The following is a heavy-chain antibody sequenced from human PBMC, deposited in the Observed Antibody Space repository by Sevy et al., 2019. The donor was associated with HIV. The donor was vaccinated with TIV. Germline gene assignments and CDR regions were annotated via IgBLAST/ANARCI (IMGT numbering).Heavy chain of an antibody. Sequence: GGSLRLSCAASGFTFSNYAMNWVRQAPGKGLEWVSGISGSGGSGDKTNYADSVKGRFTISRDDSKNSLYLQLNSLRAEDTAKYYCARKYDSSGYFDYWGQGTLVTVSS. D-gene: IGHD3-22*01. J-gene: IGHJ4*02. V-gene: IGHV3-23*01. CDR3: ARKYDSSGYFDY. CDR1: GFTFSNYA. CDR2: ISGSGGSGDKT.